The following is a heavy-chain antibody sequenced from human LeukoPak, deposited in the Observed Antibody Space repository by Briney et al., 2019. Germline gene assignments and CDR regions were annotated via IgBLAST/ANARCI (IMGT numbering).Heavy chain of an antibody. CDR2: IIPIFGTA. V-gene: IGHV1-69*01. J-gene: IGHJ5*02. Sequence: ASVKVSCKASGGTFSSYAISWVRQAPGQGLEWMGGIIPIFGTANYAQKFQGRVTITADESTSTAYMELSSLRSEDTAVYYCARDLDPYSSLVYNWFDPWGQGTLVTVSS. D-gene: IGHD6-6*01. CDR3: ARDLDPYSSLVYNWFDP. CDR1: GGTFSSYA.